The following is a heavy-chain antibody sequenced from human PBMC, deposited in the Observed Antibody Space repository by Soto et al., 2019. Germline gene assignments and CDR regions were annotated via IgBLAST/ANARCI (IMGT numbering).Heavy chain of an antibody. Sequence: QITLKESGPTLVQPTQTLTLTCTFPVFSLSTTGEGVSWIRQPPGKDPEWLALIFWDDDKRYSPSVNDRLTIIKDTSKNQVVLTMANMDPADTATYYCAHRRYCSGGSCYDYWGQGTLVTVSS. CDR2: IFWDDDK. V-gene: IGHV2-5*02. D-gene: IGHD2-15*01. J-gene: IGHJ4*02. CDR1: VFSLSTTGEG. CDR3: AHRRYCSGGSCYDY.